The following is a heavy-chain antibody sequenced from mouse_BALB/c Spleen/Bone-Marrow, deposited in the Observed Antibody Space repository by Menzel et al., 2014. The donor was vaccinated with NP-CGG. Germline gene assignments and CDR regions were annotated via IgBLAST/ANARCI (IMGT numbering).Heavy chain of an antibody. D-gene: IGHD2-1*01. CDR2: IHPSDSET. CDR1: GYSFTNYW. CDR3: ARFGNYEGFGY. V-gene: IGHV1-74*01. Sequence: VQLQQSGAELARPGASVKLSCKASGYSFTNYWMNWVKQRPGQGLEWIGMIHPSDSETRLNQKFKDKAPLTVDKSSSTAYMQVSSPTSEDSAVYYCARFGNYEGFGYWGQGTLVTVSA. J-gene: IGHJ3*01.